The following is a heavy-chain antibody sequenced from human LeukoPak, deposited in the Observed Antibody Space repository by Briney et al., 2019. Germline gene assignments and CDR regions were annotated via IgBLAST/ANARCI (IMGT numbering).Heavy chain of an antibody. CDR3: ARESVTTNYFDY. CDR2: ISAYNGNT. Sequence: ASVKVSCKASGYTFTSYGISWVRQAPGQGLEWMGWISAYNGNTNYAQKLQGRVTMTTDTSTSTAYMELRSLTSDDTAVYYCARESVTTNYFDYWGQGTLVTVSS. V-gene: IGHV1-18*01. J-gene: IGHJ4*02. CDR1: GYTFTSYG. D-gene: IGHD4-17*01.